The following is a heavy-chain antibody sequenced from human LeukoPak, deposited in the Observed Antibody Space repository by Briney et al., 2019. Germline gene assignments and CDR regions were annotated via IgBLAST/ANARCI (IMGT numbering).Heavy chain of an antibody. Sequence: PGGSLRLSCAASGFTFSSDAMSWVRQAPGKGLEWVSAISGSGGSTYYADSAKGRFTISRDNSKNTLYLQMNSLRAEDTAVYYCAKLGPRYCSSTSCYDYWGQGTLVTVSS. J-gene: IGHJ4*02. CDR1: GFTFSSDA. D-gene: IGHD2-2*01. CDR2: ISGSGGST. CDR3: AKLGPRYCSSTSCYDY. V-gene: IGHV3-23*01.